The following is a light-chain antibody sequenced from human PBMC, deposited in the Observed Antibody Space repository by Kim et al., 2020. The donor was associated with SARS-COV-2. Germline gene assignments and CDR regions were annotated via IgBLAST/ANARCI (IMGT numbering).Light chain of an antibody. CDR3: QQYGSSPFT. V-gene: IGKV3-20*01. J-gene: IGKJ3*01. Sequence: EIVLTQSPGTLSLSPGERATLSCRASQSVSSSYLAWYQQKPGQAPRLLIYGVSTRATGIPDRFSGSGSGTDFTLTISRLEPEDFAVYYCQQYGSSPFTFGTGTKVDIK. CDR1: QSVSSSY. CDR2: GVS.